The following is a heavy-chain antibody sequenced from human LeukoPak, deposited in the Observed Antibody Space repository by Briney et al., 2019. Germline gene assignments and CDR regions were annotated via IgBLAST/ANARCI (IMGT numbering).Heavy chain of an antibody. D-gene: IGHD6-19*01. Sequence: SETLSLTCTVSGGSISSYYWSWIRQPPGKGLEWIGYIYYSGSTNQNPSLKSRVTISVDTSKNQFSLKLTSVTAADTAVYYCARGQWLAQDVFDIWGQGTMVTVSS. CDR2: IYYSGST. V-gene: IGHV4-59*01. CDR1: GGSISSYY. J-gene: IGHJ3*02. CDR3: ARGQWLAQDVFDI.